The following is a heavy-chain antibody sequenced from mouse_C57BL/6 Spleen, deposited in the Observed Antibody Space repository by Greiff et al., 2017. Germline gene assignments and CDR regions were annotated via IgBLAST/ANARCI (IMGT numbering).Heavy chain of an antibody. D-gene: IGHD1-1*01. CDR3: ARGGYYYGSSPGAWFAY. CDR1: GYTFTDYY. CDR2: IYPGSGNT. V-gene: IGHV1-76*01. J-gene: IGHJ3*01. Sequence: QVQLQQSGAELVRPGASVKLSCKASGYTFTDYYINWVKQRPGQGLEWIARIYPGSGNTYYNEKFKGKATLTAEKSSSTAYMQLSSLTSEDCAVYFCARGGYYYGSSPGAWFAYWGQGTLVTVSA.